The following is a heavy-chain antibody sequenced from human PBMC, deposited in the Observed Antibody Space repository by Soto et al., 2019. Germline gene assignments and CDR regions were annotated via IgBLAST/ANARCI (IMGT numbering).Heavy chain of an antibody. CDR2: ISAYNGNT. CDR3: ARAAPKLSSSSGLDV. J-gene: IGHJ6*02. CDR1: GYTFTSYG. V-gene: IGHV1-18*04. D-gene: IGHD6-6*01. Sequence: EKVSCKASGYTFTSYGISWVRQAPGQRLERMGWISAYNGNTNYAQKPQGRVTMTTDTSTSTAYMEVRSLRSDDTAVYYCARAAPKLSSSSGLDVWGQGTTVTVSS.